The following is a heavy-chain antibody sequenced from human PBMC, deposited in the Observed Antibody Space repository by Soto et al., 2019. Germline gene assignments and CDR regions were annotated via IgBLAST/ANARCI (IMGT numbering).Heavy chain of an antibody. V-gene: IGHV1-8*01. CDR2: MNPNSGNT. J-gene: IGHJ4*02. CDR3: ARGRLGYYYDSSGYYFDY. CDR1: GYTFTSYD. D-gene: IGHD3-22*01. Sequence: QVQLVQSGAEVKKPGASVKVSCKASGYTFTSYDINWVRQATGQGLEWMGWMNPNSGNTGYAQKFQGRITMTRNTSISTAYMELSSLRSEDTAVYYCARGRLGYYYDSSGYYFDYWGQGTLVTVSS.